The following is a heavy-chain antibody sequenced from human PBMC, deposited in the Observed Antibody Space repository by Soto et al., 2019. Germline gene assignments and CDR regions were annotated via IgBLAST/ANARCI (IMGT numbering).Heavy chain of an antibody. D-gene: IGHD3-10*01. CDR3: TNSNCFDP. J-gene: IGHJ5*02. CDR1: GGSISSSTYF. CDR2: IYYSGST. V-gene: IGHV4-39*01. Sequence: SETLSLTCTVSGGSISSSTYFWGWIRQPPGKGLEWIGNIYYSGSTYYNPSLKSRVSISVDTSKDQFSLKLTSVTAADTAVYYCTNSNCFDPWGQGTLVTVSS.